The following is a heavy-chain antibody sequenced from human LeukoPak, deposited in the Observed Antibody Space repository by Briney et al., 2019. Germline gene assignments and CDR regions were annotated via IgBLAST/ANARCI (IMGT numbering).Heavy chain of an antibody. CDR1: GYTFTSYD. Sequence: ASVKVSCKASGYTFTSYDFNWVRQATGQRPEWMGWMSPNSGDTGYAQKFQDRVTMNRNTTIRTAYMELSSLRSDDTAVYYCARGPPNWGYDYWGPGTLVTVSS. CDR3: ARGPPNWGYDY. V-gene: IGHV1-8*01. J-gene: IGHJ4*02. CDR2: MSPNSGDT. D-gene: IGHD7-27*01.